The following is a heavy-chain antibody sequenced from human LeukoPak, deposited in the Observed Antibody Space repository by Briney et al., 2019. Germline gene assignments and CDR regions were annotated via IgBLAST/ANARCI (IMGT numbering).Heavy chain of an antibody. CDR2: MNPNSGNT. D-gene: IGHD2-15*01. J-gene: IGHJ5*02. V-gene: IGHV1-8*01. CDR3: ARGGELYCSGGSCYWNWFDP. Sequence: ASVKVSCKASGYTFTSYDINWVRQATGQGLEWMGWMNPNSGNTGYAQKFQGRVTMTRNTSISTAYMELSSLRSEDTAVYYCARGGELYCSGGSCYWNWFDPWGQGTLVTVSS. CDR1: GYTFTSYD.